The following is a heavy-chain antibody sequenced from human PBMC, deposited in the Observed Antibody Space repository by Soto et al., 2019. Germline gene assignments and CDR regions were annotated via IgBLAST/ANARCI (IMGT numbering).Heavy chain of an antibody. Sequence: VGSLRLSCAASGFAFSSYAMHWVRQAPGKGLEWVAVISYDGSNKYYADSVKGRFTISRDNSKNTLYLQMNSLRAEDTAVYYCARDGQQLALDYWGQGTLVTFSS. J-gene: IGHJ4*02. CDR3: ARDGQQLALDY. V-gene: IGHV3-30-3*01. CDR1: GFAFSSYA. D-gene: IGHD6-13*01. CDR2: ISYDGSNK.